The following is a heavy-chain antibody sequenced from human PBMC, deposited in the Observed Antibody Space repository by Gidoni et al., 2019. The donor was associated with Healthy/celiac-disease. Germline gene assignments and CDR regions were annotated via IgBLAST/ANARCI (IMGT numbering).Heavy chain of an antibody. CDR3: TRRSGEWESH. D-gene: IGHD3-10*01. J-gene: IGHJ4*02. CDR1: GFTFSGFA. CDR2: IRRKANSYAT. Sequence: EVQLVESGGVLVQPGGSPTLTCAPSGFTFSGFAMHCVRQASGEGLEGVGRIRRKANSYATAYAASVKGRFTISRDDSKNTAYLQMNSLKTEDTAVYYCTRRSGEWESHWGQGTLVTVSS. V-gene: IGHV3-73*02.